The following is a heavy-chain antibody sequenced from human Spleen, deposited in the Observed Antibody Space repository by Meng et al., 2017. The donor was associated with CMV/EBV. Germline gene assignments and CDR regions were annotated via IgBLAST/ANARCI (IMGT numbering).Heavy chain of an antibody. CDR3: AKETSNFAGVWLDP. CDR1: GFTFSNYA. Sequence: GGSLRLSCAASGFTFSNYAMSWVRQAPGKGLEWVTGVSGSAIPTYYADSVKGRFTISRDNSKNTLYLQMNSLGVEDTAVYYCAKETSNFAGVWLDPWGQGTLVTVSS. CDR2: VSGSAIPT. J-gene: IGHJ5*02. V-gene: IGHV3-23*01. D-gene: IGHD2/OR15-2a*01.